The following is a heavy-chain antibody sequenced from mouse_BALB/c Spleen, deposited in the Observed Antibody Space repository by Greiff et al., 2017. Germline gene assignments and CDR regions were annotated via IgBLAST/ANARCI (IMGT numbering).Heavy chain of an antibody. Sequence: QVQLKESAAELARPGASVKMSCKASGYTFTSYTMHWVKQRPGQGLEWIGYINPSSGYTEYNQKFKDKTTLTADKSSSTAYMQLNSLTSEDSAVYFCRRANWEYFDYWGQGTTLTVSS. V-gene: IGHV1-4*02. CDR2: INPSSGYT. CDR1: GYTFTSYT. J-gene: IGHJ2*01. D-gene: IGHD4-1*01. CDR3: RRANWEYFDY.